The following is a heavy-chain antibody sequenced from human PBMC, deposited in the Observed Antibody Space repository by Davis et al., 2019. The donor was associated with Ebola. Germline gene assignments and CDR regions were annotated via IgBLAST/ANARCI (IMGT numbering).Heavy chain of an antibody. V-gene: IGHV5-51*01. CDR3: ARRGYYYDSSGYYSGAFDI. J-gene: IGHJ3*02. D-gene: IGHD3-22*01. CDR1: GYSFTSYW. Sequence: KVSCKGSGYSFTSYWIAWVRQMPGKGLECMGIIYPGDSETRYSPSFQGQVTISADKSITTAYLQWSSLKASDTAMYYCARRGYYYDSSGYYSGAFDIWGQGTMVTVSS. CDR2: IYPGDSET.